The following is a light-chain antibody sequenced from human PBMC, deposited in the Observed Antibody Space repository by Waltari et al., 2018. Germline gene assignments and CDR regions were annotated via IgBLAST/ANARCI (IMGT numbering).Light chain of an antibody. CDR1: NSNIGSNY. V-gene: IGLV1-51*01. CDR3: GTWDNRLSAVV. J-gene: IGLJ2*01. Sequence: QSVLTQPPSVSAAPGQEITIYCSGRNSNIGSNYVSWYQQFPGAAPKLLIYANIQRPSDTPDRFSGSKSGTSAALGITGLQTGDEADYFCGTWDNRLSAVVFGGGTKLTVL. CDR2: ANI.